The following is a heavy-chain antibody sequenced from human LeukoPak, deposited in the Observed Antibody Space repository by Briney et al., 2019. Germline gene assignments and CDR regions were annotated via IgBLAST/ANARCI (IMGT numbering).Heavy chain of an antibody. Sequence: SQTLSLTCGISGDSVSSSSAAWNWIRQSPSRGLEWLGRTYYRSRWYNDYAFSVQSRITINPDTSKNQFSLQLSSVTPEDTAVYYCASGGSYSFDYWGQGILVTVSS. CDR1: GDSVSSSSAA. V-gene: IGHV6-1*01. CDR3: ASGGSYSFDY. D-gene: IGHD3-10*01. CDR2: TYYRSRWYN. J-gene: IGHJ4*02.